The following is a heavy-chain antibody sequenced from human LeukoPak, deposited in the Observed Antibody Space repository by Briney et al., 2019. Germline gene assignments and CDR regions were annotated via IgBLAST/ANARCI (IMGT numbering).Heavy chain of an antibody. J-gene: IGHJ6*03. CDR1: GFSFSDYW. CDR2: IKSDGTIT. Sequence: GGSLRLSCAVSGFSFSDYWMHWVRQAPGKGLVWVSRIKSDGTITNYADSVKGRFTISRDNAKNSLYLQMNSLRAEDTALYYCARMEYGSGDMNVWGKGTTVTVSS. CDR3: ARMEYGSGDMNV. V-gene: IGHV3-74*01. D-gene: IGHD3-10*01.